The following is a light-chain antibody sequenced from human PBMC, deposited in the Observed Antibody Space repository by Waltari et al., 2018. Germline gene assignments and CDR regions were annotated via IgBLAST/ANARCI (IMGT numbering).Light chain of an antibody. CDR1: QSVNSI. V-gene: IGKV3-15*01. Sequence: TPTCMAIQSVNSILAWYPQTPGQAPRLLIYRASTRATGIPVRFSGSGSGTEFTLTISSLQSDDFVVYYCQQYSDWPTFGGGTKVEIK. CDR3: QQYSDWPT. CDR2: RAS. J-gene: IGKJ4*01.